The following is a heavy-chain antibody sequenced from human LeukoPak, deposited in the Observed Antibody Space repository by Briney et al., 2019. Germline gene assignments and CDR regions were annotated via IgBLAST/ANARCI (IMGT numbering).Heavy chain of an antibody. V-gene: IGHV1-18*01. Sequence: GASVKVSCKASGYTFTSYGISWVRQAPEQGLEWMGWISAYNGNTNYAQKLQGRVTMTTDTSTSTAYMELRSLRSDDTAVYYCARLYYDFWSGYQHDAFDIWGQGTMVTVSS. CDR2: ISAYNGNT. CDR3: ARLYYDFWSGYQHDAFDI. CDR1: GYTFTSYG. D-gene: IGHD3-3*01. J-gene: IGHJ3*02.